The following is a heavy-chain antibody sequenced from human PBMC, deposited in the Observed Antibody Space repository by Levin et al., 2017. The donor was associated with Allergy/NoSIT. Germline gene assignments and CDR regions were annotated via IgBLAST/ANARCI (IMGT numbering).Heavy chain of an antibody. CDR3: TRIPPGEYWGFFDY. D-gene: IGHD2/OR15-2a*01. Sequence: PSETLSLTCTVSGGSMSNYHWNWVRQPPGQGLEWIGHISPTGRTTYTPSLRSRVSISADTSKNQFSLKLRSVTAADTAVYYCTRIPPGEYWGFFDYWGQGNLVTVSS. CDR1: GGSMSNYH. J-gene: IGHJ4*02. V-gene: IGHV4-59*01. CDR2: ISPTGRT.